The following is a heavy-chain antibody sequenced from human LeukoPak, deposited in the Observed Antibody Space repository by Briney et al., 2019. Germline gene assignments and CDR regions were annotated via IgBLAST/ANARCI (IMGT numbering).Heavy chain of an antibody. V-gene: IGHV3-23*01. Sequence: GGTLRLSCAASGFTFSIHGMNWVRQAPGKGLEWVSGISPGGEIPYYADSVKGRFTISRDNSKDTVSLQMNSLRAEDTAVYYCAKVRISGSYSALDYWGQGTLVIVSS. CDR2: ISPGGEIP. CDR1: GFTFSIHG. CDR3: AKVRISGSYSALDY. J-gene: IGHJ4*02. D-gene: IGHD1-26*01.